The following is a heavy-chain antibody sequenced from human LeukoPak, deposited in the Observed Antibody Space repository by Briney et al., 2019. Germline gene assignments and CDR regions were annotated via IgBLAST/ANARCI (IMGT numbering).Heavy chain of an antibody. CDR1: GFTVIDNY. V-gene: IGHV3-66*03. CDR2: IYSTGST. J-gene: IGHJ4*02. D-gene: IGHD1-26*01. CDR3: ARVSSGSPAPYYFDY. Sequence: GGSLRLSCVVSGFTVIDNYMSWVRQAPGKGLEWVSVIYSTGSTYYANSVKGRFTISRDNSKNTLDLQMNSLGAEDTAVYYCARVSSGSPAPYYFDYWGQGTLVTVSS.